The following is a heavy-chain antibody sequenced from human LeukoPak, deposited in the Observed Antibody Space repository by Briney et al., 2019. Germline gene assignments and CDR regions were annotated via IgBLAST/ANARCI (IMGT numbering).Heavy chain of an antibody. Sequence: SETLSLTCTVSGGSISSSSYYWGWIRQPPGKGLEWIGSIYHSGSTYYNPSLKSRVTISVDRSKNQFSLKLSSVTAADTAVYYCARRVVLENYFDYWGQGTLVTVSS. D-gene: IGHD2-15*01. CDR2: IYHSGST. CDR1: GGSISSSSYY. V-gene: IGHV4-39*07. J-gene: IGHJ4*02. CDR3: ARRVVLENYFDY.